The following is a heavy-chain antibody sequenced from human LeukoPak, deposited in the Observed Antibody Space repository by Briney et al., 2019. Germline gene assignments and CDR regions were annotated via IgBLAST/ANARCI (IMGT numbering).Heavy chain of an antibody. CDR3: ARDHGAAAQQVHFDY. Sequence: ASVKVSCKASGYTFTTYGISWVRQAPGQGLEWMGWISAYNGDTKYAQKLQGRVTMTTDTSTSTAYMELSSLRSEDTAVYYCARDHGAAAQQVHFDYWGQGTLVAVSS. CDR2: ISAYNGDT. V-gene: IGHV1-18*01. J-gene: IGHJ4*02. CDR1: GYTFTTYG. D-gene: IGHD6-13*01.